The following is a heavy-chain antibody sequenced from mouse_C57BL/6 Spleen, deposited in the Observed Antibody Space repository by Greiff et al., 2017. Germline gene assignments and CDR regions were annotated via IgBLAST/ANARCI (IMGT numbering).Heavy chain of an antibody. CDR1: GYTFTNYW. V-gene: IGHV1-63*01. D-gene: IGHD2-5*01. J-gene: IGHJ4*01. Sequence: VKLVESGAELVRPGTSVKMSCKASGYTFTNYWIGWAKQRPGHGLEWIGDIYPGGGYTNYNEKFKGKATLTADKSSSTAYMQFSSLTSEDSAIYYCARKDSNYGDYAMDYWGQGTSVTVAS. CDR3: ARKDSNYGDYAMDY. CDR2: IYPGGGYT.